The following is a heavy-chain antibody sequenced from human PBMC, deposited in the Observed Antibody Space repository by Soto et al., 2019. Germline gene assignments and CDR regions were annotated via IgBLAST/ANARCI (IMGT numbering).Heavy chain of an antibody. D-gene: IGHD6-6*01. CDR2: INPTGGST. CDR1: GCIFTSHY. J-gene: IGHJ4*02. CDR3: ARKYSSSSPSDL. Sequence: ASVKVSCKASGCIFTSHYMHWVRQAPGQGLEWMGVINPTGGSTSYAQKFQGRVTMTRDTSTSTVYMELSSLRSEDTAVYYCARKYSSSSPSDLWGQGTLVTVSS. V-gene: IGHV1-46*01.